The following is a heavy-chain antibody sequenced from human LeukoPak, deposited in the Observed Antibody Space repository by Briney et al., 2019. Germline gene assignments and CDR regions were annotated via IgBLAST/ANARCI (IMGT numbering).Heavy chain of an antibody. CDR2: IIPIFGTA. J-gene: IGHJ4*02. Sequence: SVKVSCKASGGTFSSYAINWVRQAPGQGLEWMGGIIPIFGTANYAQKFQGRVTITADESTSTAYMELSSLRSEDTAVYYCASGLYRYCSSTSCYFDYWGQGTLVTVSS. CDR3: ASGLYRYCSSTSCYFDY. CDR1: GGTFSSYA. D-gene: IGHD2-2*01. V-gene: IGHV1-69*13.